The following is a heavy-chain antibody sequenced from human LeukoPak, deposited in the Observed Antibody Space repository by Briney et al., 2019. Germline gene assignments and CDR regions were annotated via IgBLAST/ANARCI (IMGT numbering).Heavy chain of an antibody. Sequence: PGGSLRLSCEASGFTFISYWMSWVRQAPGKGLEWVANIKQDGSEKYYVDSVKGRFTISRDNAKNSLYPQMNSLRAEDTAVYYCARVLCSGGSCYSVLYYYMDVWGKGTTVTVSS. D-gene: IGHD2-15*01. J-gene: IGHJ6*03. CDR1: GFTFISYW. CDR3: ARVLCSGGSCYSVLYYYMDV. CDR2: IKQDGSEK. V-gene: IGHV3-7*01.